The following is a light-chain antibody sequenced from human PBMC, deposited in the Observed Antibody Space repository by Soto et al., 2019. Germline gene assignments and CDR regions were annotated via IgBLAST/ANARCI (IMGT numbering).Light chain of an antibody. CDR1: SSNIGSNT. J-gene: IGLJ2*01. CDR2: SHN. V-gene: IGLV1-44*01. CDR3: AAWDDSLSAVV. Sequence: QSVLTQPPSASGTPGQRVTISCSGSSSNIGSNTVNWYQHLPGTAPKLLIYSHNQRPSGVPDRLSGSRSGTSASLAISGLQSEDEADYYCAAWDDSLSAVVFGGGTQLNVL.